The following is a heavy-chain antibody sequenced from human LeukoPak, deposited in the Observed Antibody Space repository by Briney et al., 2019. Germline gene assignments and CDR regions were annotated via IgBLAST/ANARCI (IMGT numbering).Heavy chain of an antibody. CDR3: AKDSMIGDYYDSSGSDAFDI. J-gene: IGHJ3*02. CDR2: ISGSGGST. Sequence: GGSLRLSCAASGFTFSSYAMSWVRQAPGKGLEWVSAISGSGGSTYYADSVKGRFTISRDNSKNTLYLQMNRLRPEDTAVYYCAKDSMIGDYYDSSGSDAFDIWGQGTLVTVSS. D-gene: IGHD3-22*01. CDR1: GFTFSSYA. V-gene: IGHV3-23*01.